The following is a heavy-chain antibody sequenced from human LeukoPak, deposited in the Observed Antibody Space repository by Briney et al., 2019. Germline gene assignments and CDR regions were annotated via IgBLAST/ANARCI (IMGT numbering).Heavy chain of an antibody. Sequence: GGSLRLSCAASGFTFRTYDMNWVRQPTGKGLEWVSALDTAGNTSYQASVNVRCTISRENAMTSLYLQMNNVRAGDTAVYYCARTSKVTSAMDIWGQGTMVTVSS. CDR2: LDTAGNT. CDR3: ARTSKVTSAMDI. CDR1: GFTFRTYD. J-gene: IGHJ3*02. D-gene: IGHD4-23*01. V-gene: IGHV3-13*04.